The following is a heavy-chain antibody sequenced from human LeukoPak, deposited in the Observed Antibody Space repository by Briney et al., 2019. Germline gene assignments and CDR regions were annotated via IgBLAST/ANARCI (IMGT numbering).Heavy chain of an antibody. CDR2: IYPGDSDT. J-gene: IGHJ6*03. Sequence: GESLKISCEGSGYSFTNYWIGWVRQMPGKGLEWMGIIYPGDSDTRYSPSFQGQVTISADKSINTAYLQWSSLKASDTAMYYCARMYYYDSSGYDYYYYMDVWGKGTTVTVSS. CDR3: ARMYYYDSSGYDYYYYMDV. CDR1: GYSFTNYW. V-gene: IGHV5-51*01. D-gene: IGHD3-22*01.